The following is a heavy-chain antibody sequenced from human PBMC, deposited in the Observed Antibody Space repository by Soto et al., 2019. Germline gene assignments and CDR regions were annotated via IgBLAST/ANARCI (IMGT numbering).Heavy chain of an antibody. Sequence: ASVKVSCKASGYTFTSYGMNWVRQAPGQGLEWMGWMNPRSGGSKYAQAFQDRVTMTRDASISTAYMEMTSLRHGDTAVYFCARSDESTSYPLDLWGPGTLVTVSS. CDR3: ARSDESTSYPLDL. CDR2: MNPRSGGS. J-gene: IGHJ5*02. D-gene: IGHD2-2*01. CDR1: GYTFTSYG. V-gene: IGHV1-2*02.